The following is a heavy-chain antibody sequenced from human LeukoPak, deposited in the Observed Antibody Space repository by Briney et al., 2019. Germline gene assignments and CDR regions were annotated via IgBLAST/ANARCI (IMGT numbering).Heavy chain of an antibody. V-gene: IGHV3-30*18. J-gene: IGHJ4*02. CDR3: AKVPGSGYYGSGSYYPG. Sequence: PGGSLRLSCATSGFTFSSYGMHWVRQAPGKGLEWVAVISYDGSNKYYADSVKGRFTISRDNSKNTLYLQMNSLRAEDTAVYYCAKVPGSGYYGSGSYYPGWGQGTLVTVSS. CDR1: GFTFSSYG. CDR2: ISYDGSNK. D-gene: IGHD3-10*01.